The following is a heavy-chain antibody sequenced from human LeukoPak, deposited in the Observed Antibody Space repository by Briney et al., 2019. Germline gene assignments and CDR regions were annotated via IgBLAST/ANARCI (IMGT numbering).Heavy chain of an antibody. CDR1: GYTFTSYD. CDR3: ARLGYYDYIWGSYRYTELDY. Sequence: ASVKVSCKASGYTFTSYDINWVRQATGQGLEWMGWINPNSGNTGYAQKFQGRVTMTRNTSISTAYMELSSLRSEDTAVYYCARLGYYDYIWGSYRYTELDYWGQGTLVTVSS. CDR2: INPNSGNT. V-gene: IGHV1-8*01. D-gene: IGHD3-16*02. J-gene: IGHJ4*02.